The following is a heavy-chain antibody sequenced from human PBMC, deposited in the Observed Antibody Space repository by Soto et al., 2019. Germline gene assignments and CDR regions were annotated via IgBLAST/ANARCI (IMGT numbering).Heavy chain of an antibody. D-gene: IGHD2-15*01. V-gene: IGHV3-53*01. Sequence: AXGSLRLSCSAAKLTVGSSYMTWVRQAPGKGLEWVSVIYSGGLTYYADSVKGRFTISRDTSKNTLYLQMNTLRADDTAVYYCASSAGFCSGGSCYDYWGQGTLVTVSS. J-gene: IGHJ4*02. CDR1: KLTVGSSY. CDR3: ASSAGFCSGGSCYDY. CDR2: IYSGGLT.